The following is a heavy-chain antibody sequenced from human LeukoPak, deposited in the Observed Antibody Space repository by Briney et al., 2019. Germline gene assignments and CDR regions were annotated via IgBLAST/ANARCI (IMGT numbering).Heavy chain of an antibody. D-gene: IGHD3-16*02. CDR3: AKSLYGGCDY. CDR1: GFSFSAYA. J-gene: IGHJ4*02. CDR2: VNGNGGST. V-gene: IGHV3-23*01. Sequence: GGSLRLSCAASGFSFSAYAMSWVRQAPGKGLEWVSGVNGNGGSTSYADSVKGRFTIFRDNSKNTVYLQMNSLRVEDTAVYYCAKSLYGGCDYWGQGTVVTVSS.